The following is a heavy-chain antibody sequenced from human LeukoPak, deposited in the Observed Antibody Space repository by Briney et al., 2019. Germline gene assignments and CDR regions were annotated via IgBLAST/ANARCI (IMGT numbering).Heavy chain of an antibody. CDR1: GFTFSSYW. CDR3: ARGAYDSSSDH. Sequence: PGGSLRLSCAASGFTFSSYWMSWARQAPGKGLQWVASIEQDGSASYYVGSVKGRFTISRDNAKNSVYLQMNSLRAEDTAVYYCARGAYDSSSDHWGQGALVTASS. CDR2: IEQDGSAS. V-gene: IGHV3-7*05. D-gene: IGHD6-6*01. J-gene: IGHJ4*02.